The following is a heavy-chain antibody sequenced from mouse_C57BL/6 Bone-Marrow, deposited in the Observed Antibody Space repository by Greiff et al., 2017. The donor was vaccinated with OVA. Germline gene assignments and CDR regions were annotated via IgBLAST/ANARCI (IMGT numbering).Heavy chain of an antibody. J-gene: IGHJ4*01. V-gene: IGHV1-82*01. CDR2: IYTGDGDT. D-gene: IGHD1-1*01. Sequence: VKLQQSGPELVKPGASVTISCKASGYAFSSSWMNWVKQRPGKGLAWIGRIYTGDGDTNYNGKFKGQATLTADKSSSTAYMQLSSLTSEDSAVYFCARWVTTVNYAMDYWGQGTSVTVSS. CDR3: ARWVTTVNYAMDY. CDR1: GYAFSSSW.